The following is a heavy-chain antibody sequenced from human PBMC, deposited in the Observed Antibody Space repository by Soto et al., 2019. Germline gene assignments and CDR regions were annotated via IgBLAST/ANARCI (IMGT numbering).Heavy chain of an antibody. CDR1: GFTFSNYG. CDR2: ISTNGDTA. V-gene: IGHV3-23*01. CDR3: AKDLSRWPHYAFDS. J-gene: IGHJ5*01. D-gene: IGHD4-17*01. Sequence: GGSLRLSCAASGFTFSNYGMNRVRQAPGKGLEWVSGISTNGDTANYADSVKGRFTISRDNSKNALYMQMNGLRPEDTAVYYCAKDLSRWPHYAFDSWGQGTLVTVSS.